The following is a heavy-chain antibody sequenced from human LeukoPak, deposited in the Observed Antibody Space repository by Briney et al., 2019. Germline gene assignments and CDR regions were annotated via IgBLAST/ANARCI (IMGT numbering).Heavy chain of an antibody. V-gene: IGHV3-33*01. CDR2: IWYDGSNK. Sequence: PGRSLRLSCAASGFTFSSYGMPWVRQAPGKGLEWVAVIWYDGSNKYYADSVKGRFTISRDNSKNTLYLQMNSLRAEDTAVYYCARPSWDDAFDIWGQGTMVTVSS. CDR1: GFTFSSYG. J-gene: IGHJ3*02. D-gene: IGHD7-27*01. CDR3: ARPSWDDAFDI.